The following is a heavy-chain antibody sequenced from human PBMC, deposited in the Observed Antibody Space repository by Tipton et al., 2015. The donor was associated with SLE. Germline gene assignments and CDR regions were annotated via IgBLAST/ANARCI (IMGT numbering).Heavy chain of an antibody. CDR3: ARAYYDFWSDTYYAMDV. CDR2: IYHTGGS. J-gene: IGHJ6*02. V-gene: IGHV4-4*02. Sequence: TLSLTCAVSGGSISSSYWWSWVRQPPGKGLEWIGEIYHTGGSNYNPYLESRLTISVDKSKNQFSLKLSSVTAADTAVYYCARAYYDFWSDTYYAMDVWGQGTTVTVSS. CDR1: GGSISSSYW. D-gene: IGHD3-3*01.